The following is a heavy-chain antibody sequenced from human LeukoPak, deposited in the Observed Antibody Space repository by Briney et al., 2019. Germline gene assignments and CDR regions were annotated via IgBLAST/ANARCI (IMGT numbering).Heavy chain of an antibody. V-gene: IGHV3-30*04. J-gene: IGHJ5*02. CDR2: ITKYGSDK. Sequence: GGSLRLSCAASGLTLSNYPMPGVRQAPGQGLERVGVITKYGSDKQYADYVKGRFTISTDSSENKLYLQMSSLKAEETAVYFCARERLGYCTSSSCPRWFDPRGQGTLVTVSS. D-gene: IGHD2-2*01. CDR3: ARERLGYCTSSSCPRWFDP. CDR1: GLTLSNYP.